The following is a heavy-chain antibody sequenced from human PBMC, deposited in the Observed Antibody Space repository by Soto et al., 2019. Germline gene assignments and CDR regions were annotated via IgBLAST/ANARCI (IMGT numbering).Heavy chain of an antibody. Sequence: LRLSCAASGFTFSSYGMHWVRQAPGKGLEWVTVISYDGGNKYYARSVKGRFTISRDNSRNTLYLQMNSLRAEDTAVYYCAKEGDGFLDYWGQGTLVTVSS. V-gene: IGHV3-30*18. CDR1: GFTFSSYG. CDR3: AKEGDGFLDY. D-gene: IGHD5-12*01. J-gene: IGHJ4*02. CDR2: ISYDGGNK.